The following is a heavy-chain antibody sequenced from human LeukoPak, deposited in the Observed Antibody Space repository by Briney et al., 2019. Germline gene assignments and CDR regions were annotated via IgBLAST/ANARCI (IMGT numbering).Heavy chain of an antibody. CDR3: ACHCSGSRCSDHDY. D-gene: IGHD2-15*01. J-gene: IGHJ4*02. CDR2: INGRGDET. CDR1: GFAFTSYF. Sequence: GGSLRLSCTASGFAFTSYFMTWARQAPGAGLEWVSGINGRGDETHYADSVKGRFTISRDNSKSTGYLQLSGLRAEDTAVYYCACHCSGSRCSDHDYWGQGTVVTVSS. V-gene: IGHV3-23*01.